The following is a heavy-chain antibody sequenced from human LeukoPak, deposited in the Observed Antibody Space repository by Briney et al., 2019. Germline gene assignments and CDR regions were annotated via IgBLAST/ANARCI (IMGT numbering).Heavy chain of an antibody. CDR3: ATETTAGTLDY. V-gene: IGHV1-24*01. J-gene: IGHJ4*02. CDR1: GYIPTELS. Sequence: ASVKVSCKVSGYIPTELSMHGVRQAPGQGLEWMGGFDPEDGEKIYAQKFQGRVTMTEDTSTDTAYMELSSLRSDDTAVYYCATETTAGTLDYWGQGTLVTVSS. CDR2: FDPEDGEK. D-gene: IGHD6-13*01.